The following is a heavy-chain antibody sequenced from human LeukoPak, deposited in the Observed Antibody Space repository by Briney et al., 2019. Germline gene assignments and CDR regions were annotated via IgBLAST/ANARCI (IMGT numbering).Heavy chain of an antibody. V-gene: IGHV4-34*01. D-gene: IGHD3-3*01. Sequence: SETLSLTCAVYGGSFSGYYWSWIRQPPGKGLEWIGEINHSGSTNYNPSLESRVTISVDTSKNQFSLKLSSVTAAGTAVYYCARGAPITIFGVVITHRAYFDYWGQGTLVTVSS. CDR3: ARGAPITIFGVVITHRAYFDY. J-gene: IGHJ4*02. CDR1: GGSFSGYY. CDR2: INHSGST.